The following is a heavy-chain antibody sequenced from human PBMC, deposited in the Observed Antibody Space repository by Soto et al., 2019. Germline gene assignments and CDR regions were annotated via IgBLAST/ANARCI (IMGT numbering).Heavy chain of an antibody. Sequence: PGGSLRLSCAASGFTFSDYYMSWIRQAPGKGLEWVSYISSSSSYTNYADSVKGRFTISRDNAKNSLYLQMNSLRAEDTAVYYCASSSDTATPPDYWGQGTLVTVSS. CDR3: ASSSDTATPPDY. D-gene: IGHD5-18*01. V-gene: IGHV3-11*06. CDR1: GFTFSDYY. CDR2: ISSSSSYT. J-gene: IGHJ4*02.